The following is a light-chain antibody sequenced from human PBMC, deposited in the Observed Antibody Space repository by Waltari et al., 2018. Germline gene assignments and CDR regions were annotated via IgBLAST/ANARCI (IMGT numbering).Light chain of an antibody. CDR3: LQSSITQGT. J-gene: IGKJ3*01. Sequence: DIQMTQSPTSLSASVGDTVIITCRASQTIYDYLNWYQQKPGKAPKLLISTASNLESGVPSRFSGRGYGTQFTLTISGLQPEDFATYYCLQSSITQGTFGPGTTVDIK. CDR2: TAS. CDR1: QTIYDY. V-gene: IGKV1-39*01.